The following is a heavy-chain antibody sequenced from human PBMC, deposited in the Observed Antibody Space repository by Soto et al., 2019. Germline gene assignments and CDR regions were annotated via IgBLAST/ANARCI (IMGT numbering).Heavy chain of an antibody. D-gene: IGHD3-22*01. J-gene: IGHJ2*01. V-gene: IGHV1-2*02. Sequence: ASVKVSCKASGYTFTGYYMHWVRQAPGQGLEWMGWINPNSGGTNYAQKFQGRVTITRDTSASTAYMELSSLRSDDTAVYYCARTYYYDSSGYYYFWYFDLWGRGTLVTVCS. CDR1: GYTFTGYY. CDR2: INPNSGGT. CDR3: ARTYYYDSSGYYYFWYFDL.